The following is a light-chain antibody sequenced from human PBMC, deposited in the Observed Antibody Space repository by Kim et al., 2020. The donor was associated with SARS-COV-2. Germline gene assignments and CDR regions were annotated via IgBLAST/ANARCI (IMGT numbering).Light chain of an antibody. CDR3: SAYRTNTALL. CDR2: DVT. V-gene: IGLV2-14*03. J-gene: IGLJ2*01. Sequence: GQSITISCTGTNSDIGDNNHVSWYQQPPGKAPKLMIYDVTKRPSGVSSRFSGSTSGNTASLTISGLQTEDEAHYYCSAYRTNTALLFGGGTKVTVL. CDR1: NSDIGDNNH.